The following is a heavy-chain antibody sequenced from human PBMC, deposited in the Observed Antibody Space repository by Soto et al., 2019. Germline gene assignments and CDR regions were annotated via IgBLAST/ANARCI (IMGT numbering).Heavy chain of an antibody. J-gene: IGHJ4*02. Sequence: SVKVSCKASGFTFTSSAVQWVRQARGQRLEWIGWIVVGSGNTNYAQKFQERVTITRDMSTSTAYMELSSLRSEDTAVYYCAEDEQGELSLSDYWGQGTLVTVSS. D-gene: IGHD3-16*02. V-gene: IGHV1-58*01. CDR2: IVVGSGNT. CDR1: GFTFTSSA. CDR3: AEDEQGELSLSDY.